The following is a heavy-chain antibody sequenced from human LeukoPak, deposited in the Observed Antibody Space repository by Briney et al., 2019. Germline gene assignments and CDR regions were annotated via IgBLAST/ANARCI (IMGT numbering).Heavy chain of an antibody. V-gene: IGHV3-21*01. CDR3: ARDRGGYYDFWSGFNWFDP. Sequence: TGGSLRLSCAASGFTFSSYSMNWVRQAPGKGLEWVSSISSSSSYIYYADSVKGRLTISRDNAKNSLYLQMNSLRAEDTAVYYCARDRGGYYDFWSGFNWFDPWGQGTLVTVSS. J-gene: IGHJ5*02. CDR1: GFTFSSYS. D-gene: IGHD3-3*01. CDR2: ISSSSSYI.